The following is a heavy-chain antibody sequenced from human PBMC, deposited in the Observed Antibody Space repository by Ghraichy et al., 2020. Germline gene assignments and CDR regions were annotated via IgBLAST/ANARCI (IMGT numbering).Heavy chain of an antibody. V-gene: IGHV3-74*01. Sequence: GGSLRLSCAASGFTFSSYWMHWVRQAPGKGLVWVSRINSDGSSTSYADSVKGRFTISRDNAKNTLYLQMNSLRAEDTAVYYCARGFFGYDSSGYLSSWGQGALATFSP. CDR1: GFTFSSYW. D-gene: IGHD3-22*01. CDR2: INSDGSST. CDR3: ARGFFGYDSSGYLSS. J-gene: IGHJ5*02.